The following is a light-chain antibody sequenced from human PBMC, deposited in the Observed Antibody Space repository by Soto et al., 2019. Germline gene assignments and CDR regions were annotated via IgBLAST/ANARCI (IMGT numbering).Light chain of an antibody. CDR3: SSYTGSTPYV. J-gene: IGLJ1*01. V-gene: IGLV2-14*03. CDR1: AGDLGAYNY. Sequence: QSVLTQPASVSGSPGQSITISCTGTAGDLGAYNYVSWYQQHAGEAPQLMIYDVSNRPSGVSNRFSGSKSGNTASLTISGLQAEDEADYYCSSYTGSTPYVFGTGTKVTVL. CDR2: DVS.